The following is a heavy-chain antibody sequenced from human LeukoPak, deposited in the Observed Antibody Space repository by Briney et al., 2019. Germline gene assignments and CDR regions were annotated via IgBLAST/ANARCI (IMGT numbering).Heavy chain of an antibody. CDR3: ERTVAVAGATGIFDS. D-gene: IGHD6-19*01. J-gene: IGHJ4*02. V-gene: IGHV3-23*01. Sequence: GSGGRTYCAASVKGRFTISRDNSKDTLYLQMNSLRAEDTAVYYCERTVAVAGATGIFDSWGQGTLVTVSS. CDR2: GSGGRT.